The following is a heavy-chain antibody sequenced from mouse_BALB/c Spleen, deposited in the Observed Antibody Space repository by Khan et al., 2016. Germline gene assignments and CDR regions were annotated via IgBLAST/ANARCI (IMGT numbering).Heavy chain of an antibody. CDR1: GYTFTNCG. V-gene: IGHV9-3-1*01. CDR3: ARPPYFSYVLDY. D-gene: IGHD2-10*01. J-gene: IGHJ4*01. Sequence: QIQLVQSGPELKKPGETVKISCKASGYTFTNCGMNWVQQAPGKGLKWMGWINTYTGEPTYADDFKGRFAFSLETSANTAYLQINNLKNEDTAIYYCARPPYFSYVLDYWGQGTSVTVSS. CDR2: INTYTGEP.